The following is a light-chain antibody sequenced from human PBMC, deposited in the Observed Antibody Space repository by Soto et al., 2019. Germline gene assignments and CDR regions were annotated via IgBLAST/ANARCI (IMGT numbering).Light chain of an antibody. CDR1: QSVSSK. J-gene: IGKJ1*01. V-gene: IGKV3-15*01. Sequence: EIVLTQSPGTLSVSPGERATLSCRASQSVSSKLAWYHQKPGQAPRLLFYGASTGATGIPARFSGSGSGTEFTLTISSLLSEVLAVYYCQQYNNWLRTFGQGTKVDIK. CDR3: QQYNNWLRT. CDR2: GAS.